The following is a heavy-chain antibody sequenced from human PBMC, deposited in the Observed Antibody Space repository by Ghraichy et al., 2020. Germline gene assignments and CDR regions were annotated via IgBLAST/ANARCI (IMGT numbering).Heavy chain of an antibody. D-gene: IGHD3-10*01. Sequence: GESLNISCAASGFTFSSYSMNWVRQAPGKGLEWVSTISSSSSYIYYADSVKGRFTISRDNAKNSRYLQMNSLRAEDTAVYYCARVVRGVNYYGMDVWGQGTTVTVSS. CDR2: ISSSSSYI. CDR1: GFTFSSYS. J-gene: IGHJ6*02. CDR3: ARVVRGVNYYGMDV. V-gene: IGHV3-21*01.